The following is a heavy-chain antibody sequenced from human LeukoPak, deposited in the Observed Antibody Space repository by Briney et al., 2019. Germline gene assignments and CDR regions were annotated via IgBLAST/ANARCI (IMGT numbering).Heavy chain of an antibody. CDR2: IIPIFGTA. J-gene: IGHJ4*02. CDR1: GGTFSSYA. V-gene: IGHV1-69*13. D-gene: IGHD6-13*01. CDR3: AREGDSSSWYLF. Sequence: ASVKVSCKASGGTFSSYAISWARQAPGQGLEWMGGIIPIFGTANYAQKFQGRVTITADESTSTAYMELSSLRSEDTAVYYCAREGDSSSWYLFWGQGTLVTVSS.